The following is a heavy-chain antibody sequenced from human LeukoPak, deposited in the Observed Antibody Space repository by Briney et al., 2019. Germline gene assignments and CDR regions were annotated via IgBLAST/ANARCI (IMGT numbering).Heavy chain of an antibody. CDR2: ISSSGATI. D-gene: IGHD3-22*01. CDR3: ARKTWDSSGYYCLDY. J-gene: IGHJ4*02. Sequence: PGGSLRLSCAASGFTFSTYEMTWVRQAPGKGLEWVSYISSSGATIYYADSVKGRFTVSRDNAKNSLYLQMNSLRDEDTAVYYCARKTWDSSGYYCLDYWGQGTLVTVSS. V-gene: IGHV3-48*03. CDR1: GFTFSTYE.